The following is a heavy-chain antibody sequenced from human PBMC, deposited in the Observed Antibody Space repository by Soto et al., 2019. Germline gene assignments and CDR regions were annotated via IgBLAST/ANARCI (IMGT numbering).Heavy chain of an antibody. CDR1: GGTFSSYA. V-gene: IGHV1-69*01. D-gene: IGHD6-6*01. J-gene: IGHJ3*02. Sequence: QVQLVQSGAEVKKPGSSVKVSCKASGGTFSSYAISWVRQAPGQGLEWMGGIIPIFGTANYAQKFQGRVTITADEATSTAYMELSSLRSEDTAVSYCARWVLTAEKYSSSSGRAFDIWGQGTMVTVSS. CDR2: IIPIFGTA. CDR3: ARWVLTAEKYSSSSGRAFDI.